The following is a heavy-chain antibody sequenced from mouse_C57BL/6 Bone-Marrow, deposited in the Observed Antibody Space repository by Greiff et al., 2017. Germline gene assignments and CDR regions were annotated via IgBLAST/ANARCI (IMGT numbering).Heavy chain of an antibody. J-gene: IGHJ4*01. D-gene: IGHD3-2*02. Sequence: QVQLKQPGAELVMPGASVKLSCKASGYTFTSYWMHWVKQRPGQGLEWIGEIDPSDSYTNYNQKFKGKSTLTVDKSSSKAYMQLSSLTSEDSAVYYCARGAQAALGAMDYWGQGTSVSVSS. CDR1: GYTFTSYW. V-gene: IGHV1-69*01. CDR2: IDPSDSYT. CDR3: ARGAQAALGAMDY.